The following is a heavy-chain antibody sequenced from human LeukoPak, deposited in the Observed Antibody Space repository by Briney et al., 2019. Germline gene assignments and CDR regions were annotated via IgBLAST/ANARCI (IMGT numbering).Heavy chain of an antibody. J-gene: IGHJ4*02. CDR1: GFTFSSYA. Sequence: GGSLRLSCAAPGFTFSSYAMHWVRQAPGKGLEWVAVISYDGSNKYYADSVKGRFTISRDNSKNTLYLQMNSLRAEDTAVYYGARDSGYSGYDPTEPDYWGQGTLGTVSA. CDR2: ISYDGSNK. D-gene: IGHD5-12*01. V-gene: IGHV3-30*04. CDR3: ARDSGYSGYDPTEPDY.